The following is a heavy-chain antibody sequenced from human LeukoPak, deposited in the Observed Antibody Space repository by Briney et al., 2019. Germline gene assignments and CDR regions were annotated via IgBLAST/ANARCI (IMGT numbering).Heavy chain of an antibody. CDR1: GYSFTNYW. V-gene: IGHV5-51*01. CDR2: IYPGDSDT. Sequence: GESLKISRKGSGYSFTNYWIGWVRQMPGKGLERGGIIYPGDSDTRYSPSFQGQVTISADKSISTAYLQWSSLKASDTAMYYCASSPPGIAAAGYFDCWGQGTLVTVSS. D-gene: IGHD6-13*01. J-gene: IGHJ4*02. CDR3: ASSPPGIAAAGYFDC.